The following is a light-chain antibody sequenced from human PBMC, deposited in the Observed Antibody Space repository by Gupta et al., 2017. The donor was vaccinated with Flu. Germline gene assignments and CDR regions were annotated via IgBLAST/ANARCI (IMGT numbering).Light chain of an antibody. Sequence: QSALTQPASVSGSPGQSIPISCTGTSSDVGGYNFVAWYQQHPGKVPKLLIYEVSNRPSGVSNRFSASKSGNTASLTISGLQTEDEADYYCSSYTSTYTLVFGGGTKVTVL. CDR3: SSYTSTYTLV. CDR2: EVS. CDR1: SSDVGGYNF. V-gene: IGLV2-14*01. J-gene: IGLJ3*02.